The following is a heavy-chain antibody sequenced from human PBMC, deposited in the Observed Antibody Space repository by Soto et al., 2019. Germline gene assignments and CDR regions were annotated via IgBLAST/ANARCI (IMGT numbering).Heavy chain of an antibody. D-gene: IGHD3-10*01. CDR2: IYSSGIT. CDR3: TRRSFGVRGVNNMDV. CDR1: VCSIFVSNYF. V-gene: IGHV4-39*01. Sequence: PSSTXSLTCTFSVCSIFVSNYFLCWIRQSPGTGLDWLGTIYSSGITYYSPSLKSRINMSLDTSKNQFSLNLGSVTAADTAVYYCTRRSFGVRGVNNMDVWGQGPTVNVYS. J-gene: IGHJ6*01.